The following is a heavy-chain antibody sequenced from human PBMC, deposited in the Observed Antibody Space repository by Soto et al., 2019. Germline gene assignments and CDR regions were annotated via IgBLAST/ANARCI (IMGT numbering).Heavy chain of an antibody. CDR1: GYTFTSYY. D-gene: IGHD6-6*01. CDR2: INPSGGST. V-gene: IGHV1-46*03. CDR3: ARDSIEYSSSSGNWFDP. J-gene: IGHJ5*02. Sequence: GASVKVSCKASGYTFTSYYMHWVRQAPGQGLEWMGIINPSGGSTSYAQKFQGRVTMTRDTSTSTVYMELSSLRSEDTAVYYCARDSIEYSSSSGNWFDPWGQGTLVTVSS.